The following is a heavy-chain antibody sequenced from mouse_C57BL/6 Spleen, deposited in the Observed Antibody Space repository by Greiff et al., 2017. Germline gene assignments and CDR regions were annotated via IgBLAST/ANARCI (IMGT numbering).Heavy chain of an antibody. V-gene: IGHV5-17*01. CDR3: ARHGFWCAY. Sequence: EVMLVESGGGLVQPGGSLKLSCAASGFTFSDYGMHWVRQAPEKGLEWVAYISSGSSTFYYADTVAGRFTISRDKAKNTLFLQMTSLRSEDTTMYYCARHGFWCAYWGQGTLVTVSA. CDR2: ISSGSSTF. CDR1: GFTFSDYG. J-gene: IGHJ3*01. D-gene: IGHD1-1*01.